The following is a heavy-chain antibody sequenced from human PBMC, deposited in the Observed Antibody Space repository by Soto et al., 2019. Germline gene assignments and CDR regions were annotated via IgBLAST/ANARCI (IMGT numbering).Heavy chain of an antibody. V-gene: IGHV4-34*01. CDR3: ARGSVDTVDSSGFYEY. J-gene: IGHJ4*02. CDR1: GGSFSAYY. Sequence: SETLSLTCAVYGGSFSAYYWSWIRQPPGKGLEWIGEINHSGGTSYNPSLKSRVTISVDTSKSQFSLKLTSVTAADRAVYYCARGSVDTVDSSGFYEYWAQGTPVTVSS. CDR2: INHSGGT. D-gene: IGHD3-22*01.